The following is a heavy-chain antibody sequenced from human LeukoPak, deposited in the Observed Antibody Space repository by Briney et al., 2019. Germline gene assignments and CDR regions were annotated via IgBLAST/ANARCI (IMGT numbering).Heavy chain of an antibody. CDR1: GYTFTSYG. CDR2: ISAYNGNT. D-gene: IGHD3-22*01. V-gene: IGHV1-18*01. CDR3: ARDSARYYYDSSGRIDY. Sequence: VASVKVSCKASGYTFTSYGISWVRQAPGQGLEWMGWISAYNGNTNYAQKLQGRVTMTTDTSTSTAYMELRSLRSDDTAVYYCARDSARYYYDSSGRIDYWGQGTLVTVSS. J-gene: IGHJ4*02.